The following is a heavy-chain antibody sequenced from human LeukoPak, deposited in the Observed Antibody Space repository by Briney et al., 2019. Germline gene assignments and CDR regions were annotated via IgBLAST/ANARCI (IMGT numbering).Heavy chain of an antibody. CDR3: ARGYYGSGTQFDY. V-gene: IGHV4-34*01. CDR1: GGSFGGYY. Sequence: SETLSLTCAVYGGSFGGYYWSWIRQPPGKGLEWIGEINHSGSTNYDPSLKSRVTISVDTSKNQFSLKLSSVTAADTAVYYCARGYYGSGTQFDYWGQGTLVTVSS. D-gene: IGHD3-10*01. CDR2: INHSGST. J-gene: IGHJ4*02.